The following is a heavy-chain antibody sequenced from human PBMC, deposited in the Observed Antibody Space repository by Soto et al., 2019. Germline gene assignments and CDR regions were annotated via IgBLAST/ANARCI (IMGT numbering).Heavy chain of an antibody. CDR3: AKSSLNDFPYYYYYMDV. Sequence: QVQLQESGPGLVKPSGTLSLTCGVSSGSISSDNWWSWVRQTPGKGLEWIGEIYHSGATNYNPSLKSRVTISVDKSKNQFSLELSSVTAADTAVYYCAKSSLNDFPYYYYYMDVWGKGTTVTVSS. D-gene: IGHD1-1*01. CDR1: SGSISSDNW. CDR2: IYHSGAT. V-gene: IGHV4-4*02. J-gene: IGHJ6*03.